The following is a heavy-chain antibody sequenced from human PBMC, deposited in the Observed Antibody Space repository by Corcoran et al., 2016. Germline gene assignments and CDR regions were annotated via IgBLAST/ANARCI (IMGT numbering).Heavy chain of an antibody. Sequence: QVQLVESGGGVFQPGRSLRLSFAASGFTLINHALTWFRQAPGKGLKWVAILWKDGRNKYYAAPLKGRLTFSRDNSKNTLWLQIDSLRADDTAFYYCSRDWGTTTTSGYCFDYWGQGILVTVSS. CDR2: LWKDGRNK. J-gene: IGHJ4*02. CDR3: SRDWGTTTTSGYCFDY. V-gene: IGHV3-33*01. D-gene: IGHD3-16*01. CDR1: GFTLINHA.